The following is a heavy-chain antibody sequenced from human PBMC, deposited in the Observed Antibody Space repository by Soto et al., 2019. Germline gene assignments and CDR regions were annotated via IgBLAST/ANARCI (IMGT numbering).Heavy chain of an antibody. J-gene: IGHJ4*02. Sequence: GESLKISCKGSGYSFTTYWIGWVRQMPGKGLEWMGIIYPDDSDTRYSPSFQGQITISADKSIRTAYLRWSSLKASDTAMYYCARRSTGYEPFDGYYFDYWGQGTPVTVSS. CDR1: GYSFTTYW. V-gene: IGHV5-51*01. D-gene: IGHD3-22*01. CDR2: IYPDDSDT. CDR3: ARRSTGYEPFDGYYFDY.